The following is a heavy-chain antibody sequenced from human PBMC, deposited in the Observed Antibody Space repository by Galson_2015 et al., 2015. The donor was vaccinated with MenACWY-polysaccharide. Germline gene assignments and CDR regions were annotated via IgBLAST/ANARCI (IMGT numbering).Heavy chain of an antibody. V-gene: IGHV3-23*01. J-gene: IGHJ4*02. Sequence: SLRLSCAVSGFSTTSYAVNWVRQAPGKGLEWVAVISGSGTNIQYADSVKGRFTISRDTSKSTLYLQMNSLRAEDTAKYYCAKASQWGAAAVGSFDHWGQGTLVTVSS. CDR1: GFSTTSYA. D-gene: IGHD6-13*01. CDR2: ISGSGTNI. CDR3: AKASQWGAAAVGSFDH.